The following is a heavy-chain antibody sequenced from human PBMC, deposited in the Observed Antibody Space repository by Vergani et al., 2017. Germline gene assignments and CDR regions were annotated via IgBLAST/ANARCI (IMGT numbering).Heavy chain of an antibody. CDR2: ISYDGSNK. D-gene: IGHD4-17*01. V-gene: IGHV3-30*18. Sequence: QVQLVESGGGVVQPGRSLRLSCAASGFTFSSYGMHWVRQAPGKGLEWVAVISYDGSNKYYADSVKGRFTISRDNSKKTLYLQKNSLRSEETAVYYCAKEVGMTTLTSGDYWVQGTLVTVSS. J-gene: IGHJ4*02. CDR3: AKEVGMTTLTSGDY. CDR1: GFTFSSYG.